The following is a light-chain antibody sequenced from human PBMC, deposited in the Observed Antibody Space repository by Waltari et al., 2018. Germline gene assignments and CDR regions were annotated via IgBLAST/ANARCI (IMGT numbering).Light chain of an antibody. CDR1: SSYVGSYNL. Sequence: QSALTQPASVSGSPGQSITISCTGTSSYVGSYNLVSWYQQHPGKAPKLMIYEVSKRPSGVSNRFSGSKSGNTASLTISGLQAEDEAGYYCCSYAGSSTLWVFGTGTKVTVL. CDR3: CSYAGSSTLWV. CDR2: EVS. V-gene: IGLV2-23*02. J-gene: IGLJ1*01.